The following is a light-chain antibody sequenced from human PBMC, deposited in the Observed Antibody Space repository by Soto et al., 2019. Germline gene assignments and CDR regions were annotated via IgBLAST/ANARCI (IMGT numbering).Light chain of an antibody. Sequence: EIVMTQSPATLSVSPGERAALSCRASQSISSNLAWYQQKPGQAPRLLIYGAFTRATGIPARFSGSGSGTEFTRTISSLQSEDFAVYYCQQYNNWPPRWTFGQGNKVEIK. CDR1: QSISSN. CDR2: GAF. CDR3: QQYNNWPPRWT. V-gene: IGKV3D-15*01. J-gene: IGKJ1*01.